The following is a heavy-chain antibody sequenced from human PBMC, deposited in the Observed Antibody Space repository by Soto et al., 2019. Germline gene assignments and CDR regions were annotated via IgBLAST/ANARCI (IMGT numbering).Heavy chain of an antibody. Sequence: QVHLVQSGAEVKKPGSSVKVSCKASGGTFGNYAISWVRQAPGQGLEWMGGIIPIFGTGNSAQKFQGRVTITADESTSTAYMELSSLRSEDTAVXXXXXXXXXXVXLKYYYAMDVWGQGTTVTVSS. V-gene: IGHV1-69*12. CDR1: GGTFGNYA. CDR3: XXXXXXXVXLKYYYAMDV. J-gene: IGHJ6*02. CDR2: IIPIFGTG.